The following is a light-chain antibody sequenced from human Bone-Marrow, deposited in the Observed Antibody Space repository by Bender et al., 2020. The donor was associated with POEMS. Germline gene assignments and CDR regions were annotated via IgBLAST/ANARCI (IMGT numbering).Light chain of an antibody. V-gene: IGLV2-8*01. J-gene: IGLJ1*01. CDR2: EVS. CDR3: CSVATSGAYV. CDR1: SSDVGYNNY. Sequence: QSALTQPPSASGSPGQSVTISCTGTSSDVGYNNYVSWYQHHPGKAPTVMIYEVSKRPSGVPDRFSGSKSGNTASLTVSGLQAEDEADYYCCSVATSGAYVFGTGTKVTV.